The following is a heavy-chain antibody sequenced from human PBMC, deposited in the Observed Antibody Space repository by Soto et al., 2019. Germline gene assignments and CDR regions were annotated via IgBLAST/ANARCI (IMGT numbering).Heavy chain of an antibody. CDR3: ARGDYGDYDLGY. V-gene: IGHV1-69*02. CDR1: GGTFSSYT. J-gene: IGHJ4*02. CDR2: IIPILGIA. D-gene: IGHD4-17*01. Sequence: QAQLVQSGAEVKKPGSSVKVSCKASGGTFSSYTISWVRQAPGQGLEWMGRIIPILGIANYAQKFQGRVTITADKSTSTAYMELSSLRSEDTAVYYCARGDYGDYDLGYWGQGTLVTVSS.